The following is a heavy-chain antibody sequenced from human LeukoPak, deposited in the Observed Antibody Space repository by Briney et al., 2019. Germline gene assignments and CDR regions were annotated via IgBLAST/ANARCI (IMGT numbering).Heavy chain of an antibody. CDR3: ANFGGDSSGYYYPLDY. V-gene: IGHV3-7*03. D-gene: IGHD3-22*01. Sequence: PGGSLRLSCAASGITFSTYWMSWVRQAPGKGLEWVANIKQDGSEKYYVDSVKGRFTISRDNSKNTLYLQMDSLRAEDTAVYYCANFGGDSSGYYYPLDYWGQGTLVTVSS. CDR1: GITFSTYW. CDR2: IKQDGSEK. J-gene: IGHJ4*02.